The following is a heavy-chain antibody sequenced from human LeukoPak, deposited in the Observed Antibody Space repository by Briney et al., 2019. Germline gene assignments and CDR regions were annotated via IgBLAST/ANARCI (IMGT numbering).Heavy chain of an antibody. J-gene: IGHJ4*02. D-gene: IGHD3-10*01. CDR2: IYHSGST. CDR1: GYSISSGYY. V-gene: IGHV4-38-2*01. CDR3: ARGGYYGSGSYRSLPDY. Sequence: SETLSLTCAVSGYSISSGYYWGWIRQPPGKGLEWIGSIYHSGSTYYNPSLKSRVTISVDTSKNQFSLKLSSVTAADTAVYYCARGGYYGSGSYRSLPDYWGQGTLATVSS.